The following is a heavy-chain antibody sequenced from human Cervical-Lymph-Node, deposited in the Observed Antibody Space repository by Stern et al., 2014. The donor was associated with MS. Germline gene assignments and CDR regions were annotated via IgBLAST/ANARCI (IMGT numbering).Heavy chain of an antibody. D-gene: IGHD3-16*01. Sequence: MQLVESGGGVVQPGRSLRLSCAVSGFNFSHYAMHWVRQAPGKGLEWVAAVSSDGTKKYHADSVKGRFIISRDNSKNIVYLQMNSLRDDDTAVYYCATQIWFDYWGQGTLVTVSS. V-gene: IGHV3-30-3*01. J-gene: IGHJ4*02. CDR3: ATQIWFDY. CDR1: GFNFSHYA. CDR2: VSSDGTKK.